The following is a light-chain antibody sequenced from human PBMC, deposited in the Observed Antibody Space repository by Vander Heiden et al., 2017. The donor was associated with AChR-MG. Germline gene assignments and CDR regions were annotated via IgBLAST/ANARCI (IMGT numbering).Light chain of an antibody. J-gene: IGLJ2*01. CDR2: ANN. V-gene: IGLV1-40*01. CDR1: SLNIGAGYD. CDR3: QSYDNRLNAVV. Sequence: QSVLTQPPSVSGPPGQRVPISRTVSSLNIGAGYDVQWYQQLPGTTPRLLIYANNNRPSGVPDRFSGSKSGTSASLAITGLQAEDEADYYCQSYDNRLNAVVFGGGTKLTVL.